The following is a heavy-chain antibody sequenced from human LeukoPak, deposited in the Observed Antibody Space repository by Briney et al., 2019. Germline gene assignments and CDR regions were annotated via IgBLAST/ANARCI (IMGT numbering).Heavy chain of an antibody. CDR3: AKERGHFYDAFDI. Sequence: SETLSLTCTVSGGSISSSTYYWGWIRQSPGKGLEWIGSIHYSGSTYYNPSLKSRLTILVDTSKNQFSLKLSSVTAADTAVYYCAKERGHFYDAFDIWGLGTLVTVSS. V-gene: IGHV4-39*07. J-gene: IGHJ3*02. CDR2: IHYSGST. D-gene: IGHD2/OR15-2a*01. CDR1: GGSISSSTYY.